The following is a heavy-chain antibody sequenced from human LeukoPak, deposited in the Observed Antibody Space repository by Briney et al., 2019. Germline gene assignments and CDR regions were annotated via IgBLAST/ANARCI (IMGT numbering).Heavy chain of an antibody. CDR3: ASDFGY. V-gene: IGHV4-4*07. Sequence: SETLSLTCTVSCGASSTDYWTWIRQPAGKGLEWIGLIYTSGSTNYNPSLKSRVTMALDTSKNQVSLKLTSATAAAPAVYYCASDFGYWGQGTLVTVSS. D-gene: IGHD3-10*01. J-gene: IGHJ4*02. CDR1: CGASSTDY. CDR2: IYTSGST.